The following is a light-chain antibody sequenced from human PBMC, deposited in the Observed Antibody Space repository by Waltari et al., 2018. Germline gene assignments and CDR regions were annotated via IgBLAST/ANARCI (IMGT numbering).Light chain of an antibody. J-gene: IGKJ2*01. CDR1: QSISSY. V-gene: IGKV1-39*01. CDR2: AAS. CDR3: QQSYSTPPYT. Sequence: DIQMTQSPSSLSASVGDRVTITCRASQSISSYLNWYQQKPVKAPKLLIYAASSLQSGVPSRFSGSGSGTDFTLTISSLQPEYFATYYCQQSYSTPPYTFGQGTKLEIK.